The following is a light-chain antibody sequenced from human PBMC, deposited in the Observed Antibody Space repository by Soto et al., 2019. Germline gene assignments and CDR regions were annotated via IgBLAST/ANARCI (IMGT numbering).Light chain of an antibody. J-gene: IGLJ1*01. Sequence: LAQPPSVSGSPGQSITISCTGTSSDVGSSNHVSWYQQPPGTAPKLMIYEVSNRPSGVPDRFSGSKSGNTASLTVSGLQAEDEADYYCTSYTSTSTYVFGTGTKVTVL. CDR1: SSDVGSSNH. V-gene: IGLV2-18*02. CDR2: EVS. CDR3: TSYTSTSTYV.